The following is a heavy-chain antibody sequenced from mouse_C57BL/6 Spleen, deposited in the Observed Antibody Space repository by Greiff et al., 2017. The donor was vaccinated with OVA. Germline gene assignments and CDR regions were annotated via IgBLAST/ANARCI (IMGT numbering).Heavy chain of an antibody. J-gene: IGHJ3*01. CDR2: IHPNSGSP. CDR3: ARYEDYDRGWFAD. V-gene: IGHV1-64*01. CDR1: GYTFTSYW. D-gene: IGHD2-4*01. Sequence: VQLQQPGAELVKPGASVKLSCKASGYTFTSYWMHWVKQRPGQGLEWIGMIHPNSGSPNYNEKFKSKATLTVDKSSSTAYMQLSSQTSEDSAVYYCARYEDYDRGWFADWGQGTRVTVSA.